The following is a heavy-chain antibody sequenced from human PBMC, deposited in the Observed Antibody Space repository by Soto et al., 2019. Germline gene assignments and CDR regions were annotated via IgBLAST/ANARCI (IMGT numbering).Heavy chain of an antibody. V-gene: IGHV4-39*01. J-gene: IGHJ2*01. CDR3: ATTTVTTKYWYFDL. CDR1: GGSISSSSYY. Sequence: SETLSLTCTVSGGSISSSSYYWGWIRQPPGKGLEWIGSIYYSGSTYYNPSLKSRVTISVDTSKNQFSLKLSSVTAADTAVYYCATTTVTTKYWYFDLWGRGTLVTSPQ. CDR2: IYYSGST. D-gene: IGHD4-17*01.